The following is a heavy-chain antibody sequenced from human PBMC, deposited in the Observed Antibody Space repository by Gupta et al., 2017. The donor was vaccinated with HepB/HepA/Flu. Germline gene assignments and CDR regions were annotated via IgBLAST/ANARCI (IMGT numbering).Heavy chain of an antibody. D-gene: IGHD5-24*01. V-gene: IGHV4-4*02. Sequence: QVQLQESGPGLVKPSGTLSLTCAVSGGSIIGTNWWSWVRQSPGKGLEWIAEIFHSGKTTYNASLKSRVTISVDKSKNQFSLNLNSVTAADTAVYYCAREGGGDGYRYFDYWGQGILVTVSS. J-gene: IGHJ4*02. CDR1: GGSIIGTNW. CDR2: IFHSGKT. CDR3: AREGGGDGYRYFDY.